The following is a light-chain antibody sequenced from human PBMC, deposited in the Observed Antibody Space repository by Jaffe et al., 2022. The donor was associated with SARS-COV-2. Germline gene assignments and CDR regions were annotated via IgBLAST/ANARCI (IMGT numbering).Light chain of an antibody. Sequence: QSALTQPASVSGSPGQSITISCTGSSSDVGSYDFVSWYQQFPGRAPKLVISEVSKRPSGVSNRFSGSKSGNTASLTISGLQAEDEADYYCCSYAGSGTSWVFGGGTKLTVL. V-gene: IGLV2-23*02. CDR3: CSYAGSGTSWV. CDR2: EVS. CDR1: SSDVGSYDF. J-gene: IGLJ3*02.